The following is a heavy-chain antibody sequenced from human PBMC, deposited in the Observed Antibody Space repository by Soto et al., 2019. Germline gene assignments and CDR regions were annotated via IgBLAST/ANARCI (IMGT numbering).Heavy chain of an antibody. D-gene: IGHD4-17*01. CDR2: ISYSGTI. J-gene: IGHJ4*02. CDR1: GFTFSSYS. CDR3: ARSDGDYVPIDY. Sequence: GGSLRLSCAASGFTFSSYSMSWVRQGLGKGLEWVSYISYSGTIYYADSVKGRFSISRDNAKNSLYLQMNSLRDEDTAVYYCARSDGDYVPIDYWGQGTLVTVSS. V-gene: IGHV3-48*02.